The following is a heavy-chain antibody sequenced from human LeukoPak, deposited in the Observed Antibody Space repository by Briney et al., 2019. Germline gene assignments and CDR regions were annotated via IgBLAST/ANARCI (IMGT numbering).Heavy chain of an antibody. CDR3: AKQLRVYYYMDV. CDR2: ISNSGSTR. J-gene: IGHJ6*03. D-gene: IGHD1-1*01. CDR1: GFTFSSND. V-gene: IGHV3-48*03. Sequence: GGSLRLSCEDSGFTFSSNDMNWVRQAPGKGLEWVSYISNSGSTRYYADSVKGRFTISRDNAKNSLYLQMNSLRAEDTAVYYCAKQLRVYYYMDVWGKGTTVTVSS.